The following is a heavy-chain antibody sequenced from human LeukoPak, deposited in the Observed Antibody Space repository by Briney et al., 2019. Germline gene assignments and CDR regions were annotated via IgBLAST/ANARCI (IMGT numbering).Heavy chain of an antibody. J-gene: IGHJ5*02. V-gene: IGHV5-51*01. D-gene: IGHD2-2*02. Sequence: GESLKISCKGSGYSFTSYWIGWVRQMPGEGLEWMGIIYPGDSDTRYSPSFQGRVTISADKSISTAYLQWSSLKASDTAMYYCARSIVVVPGAIDRFDPWGQGTLVTVSS. CDR3: ARSIVVVPGAIDRFDP. CDR1: GYSFTSYW. CDR2: IYPGDSDT.